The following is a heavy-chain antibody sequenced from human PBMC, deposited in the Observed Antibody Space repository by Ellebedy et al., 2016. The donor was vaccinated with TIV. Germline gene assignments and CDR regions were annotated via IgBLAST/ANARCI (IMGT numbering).Heavy chain of an antibody. CDR3: ARDLRSGPYRLDY. D-gene: IGHD1-26*01. CDR2: INPNSGGT. J-gene: IGHJ4*02. Sequence: ASVKVSCKASGYTFTGYYMHWVRQAPGQGLEWMGWINPNSGGTNYAQKFQGRVTMTRDTSISTAYMELSRLRSDDTAVYYCARDLRSGPYRLDYWGQGTLVTVSS. CDR1: GYTFTGYY. V-gene: IGHV1-2*02.